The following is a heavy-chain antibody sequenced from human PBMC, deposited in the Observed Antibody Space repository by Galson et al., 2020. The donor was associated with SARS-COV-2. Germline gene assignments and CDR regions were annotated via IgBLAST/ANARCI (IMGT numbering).Heavy chain of an antibody. J-gene: IGHJ4*02. Sequence: GESLKISCTASGFTFSNFWMHLVRQATGKGLVWVSRMNSEGNITSYADSVKGRFTISRDNAKNTLYLQMNSLRVEDTAVYYCTATRAYWGQGILVTVSS. CDR2: MNSEGNIT. CDR3: TATRAY. V-gene: IGHV3-74*01. D-gene: IGHD1-26*01. CDR1: GFTFSNFW.